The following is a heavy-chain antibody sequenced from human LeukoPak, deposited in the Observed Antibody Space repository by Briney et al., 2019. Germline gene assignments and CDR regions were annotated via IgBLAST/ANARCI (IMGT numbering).Heavy chain of an antibody. V-gene: IGHV7-4-1*02. D-gene: IGHD6-19*01. Sequence: ASVKVSCKASGYTFTPYAINWVRQAPGQGLEWMGWINTNTGHPTYAQGFTGRFVFSLDTSVNTTYLQISSLKAEDTAVYYCARGAVANGRYYFDYWGQGTLVTVSS. CDR1: GYTFTPYA. J-gene: IGHJ4*02. CDR3: ARGAVANGRYYFDY. CDR2: INTNTGHP.